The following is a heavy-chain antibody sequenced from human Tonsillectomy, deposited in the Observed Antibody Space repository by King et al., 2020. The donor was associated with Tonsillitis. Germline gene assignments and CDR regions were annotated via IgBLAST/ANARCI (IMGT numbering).Heavy chain of an antibody. CDR2: IYFTGIT. Sequence: VQLQESGPGLVRPSETLSLTCTVSGGYISNYYWSWIRQTPGKELEWIGYIYFTGITNYNPSLKSRVTMSIDTSKRQFSLKLSSVTAADTAVYYCARHNSGYDPNYYYGMGVWGQGTTVTVSS. CDR3: ARHNSGYDPNYYYGMGV. D-gene: IGHD5-12*01. J-gene: IGHJ6*02. V-gene: IGHV4-59*13. CDR1: GGYISNYY.